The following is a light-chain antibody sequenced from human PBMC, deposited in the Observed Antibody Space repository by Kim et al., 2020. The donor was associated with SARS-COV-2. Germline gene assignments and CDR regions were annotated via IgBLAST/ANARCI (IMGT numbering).Light chain of an antibody. Sequence: GQRVTIPCSGSSSNIGVQTVNWYQQVPGTAPKLLINSHNQRPSGVSDRFSGSKSGTSASLAISGLQSEDEADYYCAVWDDSLKAVLLGGGTQLTVL. CDR2: SHN. J-gene: IGLJ2*01. CDR3: AVWDDSLKAVL. V-gene: IGLV1-44*01. CDR1: SSNIGVQT.